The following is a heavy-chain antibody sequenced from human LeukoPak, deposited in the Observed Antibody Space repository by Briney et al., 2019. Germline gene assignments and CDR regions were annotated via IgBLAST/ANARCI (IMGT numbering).Heavy chain of an antibody. CDR2: INHSGST. CDR3: ARGSITIFGVVSFDY. V-gene: IGHV4-34*01. J-gene: IGHJ4*02. CDR1: GGSFSGYY. Sequence: SETLSLTCAVYGGSFSGYYWNWIRQPPGKGLEWIGEINHSGSTNYNPSLKSRVTISVDTSKNQFSLKLSSVTAADTAVYYCARGSITIFGVVSFDYWGQGTLVTVSS. D-gene: IGHD3-3*01.